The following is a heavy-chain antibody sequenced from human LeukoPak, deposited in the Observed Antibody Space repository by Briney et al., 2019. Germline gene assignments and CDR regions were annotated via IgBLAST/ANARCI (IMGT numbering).Heavy chain of an antibody. CDR1: GGSISSYY. CDR2: IYYSGST. V-gene: IGHV4-59*08. D-gene: IGHD6-25*01. J-gene: IGHJ5*02. Sequence: LETLSLTCTVSGGSISSYYWSWIRQPPGKGLEWIGYIYYSGSTNYNPSLKSRVTISVDTSKNQFSLKLSSVTAADTAVYYCARQSGPQGSSDPWGQGTLVTVSS. CDR3: ARQSGPQGSSDP.